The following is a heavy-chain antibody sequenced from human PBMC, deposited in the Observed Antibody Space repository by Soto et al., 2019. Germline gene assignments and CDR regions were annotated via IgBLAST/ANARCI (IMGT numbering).Heavy chain of an antibody. V-gene: IGHV3-30*03. CDR1: GFTFSTYD. Sequence: GGSLRLSCAASGFTFSTYDMHWVRQAPGKGLEWVAVISYDGSNKYYADSVKGRFTISRDNSKNTLYLQMNSLRAEDTAVYYCASGLDYWGQGTLVTVSS. J-gene: IGHJ4*02. CDR2: ISYDGSNK. CDR3: ASGLDY.